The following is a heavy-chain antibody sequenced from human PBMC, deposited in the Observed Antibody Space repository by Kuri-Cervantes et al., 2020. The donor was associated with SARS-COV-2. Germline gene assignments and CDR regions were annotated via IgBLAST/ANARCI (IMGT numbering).Heavy chain of an antibody. CDR2: IYYSGST. V-gene: IGHV4-39*07. J-gene: IGHJ6*02. Sequence: GSLRLSCTVSGGSIGSSSYYWGWIRQPPGKGLEWIGSIYYSGSTNYNPSLKSRVTISVDTSKNQFSLKLSSVTAADTAVYYCARDPGRITMVRGGATGYYYGMDVWGQGTTVTVSS. D-gene: IGHD3-10*01. CDR3: ARDPGRITMVRGGATGYYYGMDV. CDR1: GGSIGSSSYY.